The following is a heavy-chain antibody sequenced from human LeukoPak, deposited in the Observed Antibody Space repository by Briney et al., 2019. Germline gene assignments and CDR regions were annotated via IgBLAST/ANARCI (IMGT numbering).Heavy chain of an antibody. Sequence: PGGSLRLSCAASGFTFSSCSMHWVGQAPGKGLESVSAISSNGGSTYYANSAKGRFTISRDNSKNTLYLQMGSLRAEDMAVYYCAREYYGGYVDYWGQGTLVTVSS. CDR2: ISSNGGST. CDR3: AREYYGGYVDY. D-gene: IGHD3-10*01. V-gene: IGHV3-64*01. J-gene: IGHJ4*02. CDR1: GFTFSSCS.